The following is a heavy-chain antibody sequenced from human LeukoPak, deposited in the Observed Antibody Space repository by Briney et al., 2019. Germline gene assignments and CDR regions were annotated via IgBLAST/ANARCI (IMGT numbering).Heavy chain of an antibody. CDR3: ARVVGGNPDY. J-gene: IGHJ4*02. CDR2: IYYSGST. CDR1: GGSISSGGYY. Sequence: SETLSLTCTVSGGSISSGGYYWSWIREPPGKGLEWIGYIYYSGSTYYNPSLKSGVTISVDTSKNQFSLKLSSVTAADTAVYYCARVVGGNPDYWGRGTLVTVSS. V-gene: IGHV4-30-4*01. D-gene: IGHD4-23*01.